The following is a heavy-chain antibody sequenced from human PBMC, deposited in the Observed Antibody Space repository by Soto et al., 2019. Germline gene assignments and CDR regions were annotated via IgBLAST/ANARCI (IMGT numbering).Heavy chain of an antibody. Sequence: GGSLRLSCAASGFTFSSYIMNWVRQAPGKGLEWVSSISSSSSYIYYADSVKGRFTISRDNAKNSLYLQMNSLRAEDTAVYSCARADSGYDPVAFDIWGQGTMVTVSS. CDR2: ISSSSSYI. V-gene: IGHV3-21*01. CDR1: GFTFSSYI. D-gene: IGHD5-12*01. CDR3: ARADSGYDPVAFDI. J-gene: IGHJ3*02.